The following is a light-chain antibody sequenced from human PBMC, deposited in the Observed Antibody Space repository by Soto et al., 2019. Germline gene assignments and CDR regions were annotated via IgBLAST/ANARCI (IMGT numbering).Light chain of an antibody. CDR1: SSDVGGYNY. V-gene: IGLV2-14*01. J-gene: IGLJ3*02. CDR2: DVS. Sequence: QSALTQPASVSGSPGQSITISCTGTSSDVGGYNYVSWYQQHPGKAPKLMIYDVSNRPSGVSNRFSGSKSGNTASLTISGLQAEDAADYCCSSYTSSSTLWVFGGGTKLTVL. CDR3: SSYTSSSTLWV.